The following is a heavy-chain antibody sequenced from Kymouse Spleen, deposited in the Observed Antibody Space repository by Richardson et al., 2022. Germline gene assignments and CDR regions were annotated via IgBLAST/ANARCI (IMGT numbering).Heavy chain of an antibody. CDR1: GFTFSNAW. CDR2: IKSKTDGGTT. CDR3: TTDRYNWNDDAFDI. Sequence: EVQLVESGGGLVKPGGSLRLSCAASGFTFSNAWMSWVRQAPGKGLEWVGRIKSKTDGGTTDYAAPVKGRFTISRDDSKNTLYLQMNSLKTEDTAVYYCTTDRYNWNDDAFDIWGQGTMVTVSS. V-gene: IGHV3-15*01. J-gene: IGHJ3*02. D-gene: IGHD1-1*01.